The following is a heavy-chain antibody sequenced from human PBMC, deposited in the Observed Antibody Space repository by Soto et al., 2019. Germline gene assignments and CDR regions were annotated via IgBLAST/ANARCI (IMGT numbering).Heavy chain of an antibody. CDR1: GFTFSSYS. J-gene: IGHJ4*02. V-gene: IGHV3-21*01. D-gene: IGHD3-3*01. CDR2: ISSSIIYI. CDR3: ARDATYYDFWSGYNH. Sequence: GGSLRLSCAASGFTFSSYSMNWVRQAPGKGLEWVYSISSSIIYIYYANSVKGRFTISRDNAKNSLYLQMNSLRAEDTAVYYCARDATYYDFWSGYNHWGQGTLVTVSS.